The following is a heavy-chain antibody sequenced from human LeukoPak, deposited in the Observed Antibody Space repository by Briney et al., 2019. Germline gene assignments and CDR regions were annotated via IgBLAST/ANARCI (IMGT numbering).Heavy chain of an antibody. CDR3: VRDGSSGYLHFDY. Sequence: PGGSLRLSCAASGFTFSSNGMHWVRQAPGKGLEWVAVIWHDGSNKYYSDPVKGRFTISRDNSKNTLYLQMNSLRVEDTAVYYCVRDGSSGYLHFDYWGQGTLVTVSS. CDR1: GFTFSSNG. D-gene: IGHD3-22*01. V-gene: IGHV3-33*01. J-gene: IGHJ4*02. CDR2: IWHDGSNK.